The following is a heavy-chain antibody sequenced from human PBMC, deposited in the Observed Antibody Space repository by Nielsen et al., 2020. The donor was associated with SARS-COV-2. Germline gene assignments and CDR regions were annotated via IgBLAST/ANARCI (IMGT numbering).Heavy chain of an antibody. Sequence: GESLKISCAASGFTFSSYAMSWVRQAPGKGLEWVSVIYSGGSTYYADSVKGRFTISRDNSKNTLYLQMNSLRAEDTAVYYCARGGGGYDFWSGHDYYYMDVWGKGTTATVSS. CDR1: GFTFSSYA. J-gene: IGHJ6*03. V-gene: IGHV3-53*01. CDR3: ARGGGGYDFWSGHDYYYMDV. CDR2: IYSGGST. D-gene: IGHD3-3*01.